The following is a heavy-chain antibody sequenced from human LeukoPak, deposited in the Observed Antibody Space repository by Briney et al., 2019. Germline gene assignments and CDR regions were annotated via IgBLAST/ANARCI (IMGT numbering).Heavy chain of an antibody. J-gene: IGHJ4*02. V-gene: IGHV3-74*01. CDR1: GVTFSSYW. Sequence: GGSLRLSCVASGVTFSSYWVHWVRQAPGKGLVWVSRINRDGSTTSYADSVKGRFTISRDNAKNTLYLQMNSLRAEDTAVYYCAREAVDTSYDYWGQGTLVTVSS. D-gene: IGHD1-26*01. CDR3: AREAVDTSYDY. CDR2: INRDGSTT.